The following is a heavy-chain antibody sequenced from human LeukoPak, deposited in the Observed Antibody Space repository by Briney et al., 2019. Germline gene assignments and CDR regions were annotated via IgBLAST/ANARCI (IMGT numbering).Heavy chain of an antibody. CDR3: ARIGYSSSSFDY. CDR2: IKQDGGQI. Sequence: GGSLRLSCAVSGFTFSSYWMSWVRQAPGKGLEWVANIKQDGGQIYYVDSVKGRLTISRDNAKNSVYLQMSSLRAEDTAVYYCARIGYSSSSFDYWGQGTLVTVSS. J-gene: IGHJ4*02. V-gene: IGHV3-7*01. CDR1: GFTFSSYW. D-gene: IGHD5-18*01.